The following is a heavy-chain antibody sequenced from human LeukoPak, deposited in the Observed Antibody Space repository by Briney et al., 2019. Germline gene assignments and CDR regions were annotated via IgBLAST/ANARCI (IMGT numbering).Heavy chain of an antibody. J-gene: IGHJ4*02. V-gene: IGHV3-11*03. CDR3: ARIEMGSSWYDLDY. Sequence: PGGSLRLSCAASGFTFSGYDMSWVRHAPGKGLEWVSYISSSSSYRNNADSVEGRFTISRDNAKNSLYLQMNSLRAEDTAVYYCARIEMGSSWYDLDYWGQGTLVTVSS. D-gene: IGHD6-13*01. CDR1: GFTFSGYD. CDR2: ISSSSSYR.